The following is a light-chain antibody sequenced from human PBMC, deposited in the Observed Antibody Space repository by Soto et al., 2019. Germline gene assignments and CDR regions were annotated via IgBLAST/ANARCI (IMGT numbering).Light chain of an antibody. CDR3: QQYHIWPSWT. Sequence: DMQMTQSPSSVSASVGDRVSITCRASQGIASGLVWYQQKPGKAPKLLIYAASSLQSGVPSRFSGSGSGTDFTLTISSLQSEDFAVYFCQQYHIWPSWTFGQGTKVDIK. CDR1: QGIASG. CDR2: AAS. V-gene: IGKV1-12*01. J-gene: IGKJ1*01.